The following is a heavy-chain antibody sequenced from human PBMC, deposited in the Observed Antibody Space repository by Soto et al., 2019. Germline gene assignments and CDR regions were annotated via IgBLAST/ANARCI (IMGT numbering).Heavy chain of an antibody. D-gene: IGHD3-3*01. CDR3: ARHVPLDFWSGYNFDY. CDR1: GGSISSYY. J-gene: IGHJ4*02. CDR2: IYYSGST. V-gene: IGHV4-59*08. Sequence: SETLSLTCTVSGGSISSYYWSWIRQPPGKGLEWIGYIYYSGSTNYNPSLKSRVTISVDTSKNQFSLKLSSVTAADTAVYYCARHVPLDFWSGYNFDYWGQGTLVTVSS.